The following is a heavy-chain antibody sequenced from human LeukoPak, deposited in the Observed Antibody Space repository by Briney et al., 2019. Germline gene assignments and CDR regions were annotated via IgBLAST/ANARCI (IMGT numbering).Heavy chain of an antibody. J-gene: IGHJ6*02. CDR1: GYTFTGYY. Sequence: ASVKVSCKASGYTFTGYYMHWVRQAPGQGLEWMGWINPNSGGTNYAQKFQGRVTMTRDTSISTAYMELSRLRSDDTAVYYCARDATSPDFWTYYDILTGYQDYYYGMDVWGQGTTVTVSS. V-gene: IGHV1-2*02. CDR3: ARDATSPDFWTYYDILTGYQDYYYGMDV. CDR2: INPNSGGT. D-gene: IGHD3-9*01.